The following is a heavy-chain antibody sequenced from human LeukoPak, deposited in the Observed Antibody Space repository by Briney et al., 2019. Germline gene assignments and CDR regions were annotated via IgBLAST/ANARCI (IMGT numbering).Heavy chain of an antibody. J-gene: IGHJ4*02. CDR3: ARERYYYDSSGIIDY. CDR2: LYSGGRI. CDR1: VGSFSGSYY. Sequence: SETLSLTCSVSVGSFSGSYYWVWIRQPPGKGLEWIGSLYSGGRIYYNPSLMSRVTTSVDTSKNLFSLKLTSVTAADTAVYYCARERYYYDSSGIIDYWGQGTLVTVSS. D-gene: IGHD3-22*01. V-gene: IGHV4-39*02.